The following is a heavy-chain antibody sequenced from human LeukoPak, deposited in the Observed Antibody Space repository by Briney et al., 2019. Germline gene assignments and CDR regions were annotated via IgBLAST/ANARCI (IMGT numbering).Heavy chain of an antibody. D-gene: IGHD1-1*01. CDR3: AKDAHISRGKGTPRKNYYYYMDV. V-gene: IGHV3-23*01. CDR2: ISGSGGST. CDR1: GFTFSSYA. J-gene: IGHJ6*03. Sequence: SGGSLRLSCAASGFTFSSYAMSWVRQAPGKGLEWVSAISGSGGSTYYADSVKGRFTISRDNSKNTLYLQMNSLRAEDTAVYYCAKDAHISRGKGTPRKNYYYYMDVWGKGTTVTVSS.